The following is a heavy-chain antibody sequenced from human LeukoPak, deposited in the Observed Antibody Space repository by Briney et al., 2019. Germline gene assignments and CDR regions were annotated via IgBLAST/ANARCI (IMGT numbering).Heavy chain of an antibody. CDR2: IDHRGSS. D-gene: IGHD6-6*01. V-gene: IGHV4-34*01. J-gene: IGHJ4*03. Sequence: SETLSLTCAVHGESFSAYFWSWIRHVPGKGLEWIREIDHRGSSNYNPPLKSRATISVDTSKNHFSLSLTSVSAADTAVYYCATRSSTLAAARCFDDWGQGTVVTVSS. CDR3: ATRSSTLAAARCFDD. CDR1: GESFSAYF.